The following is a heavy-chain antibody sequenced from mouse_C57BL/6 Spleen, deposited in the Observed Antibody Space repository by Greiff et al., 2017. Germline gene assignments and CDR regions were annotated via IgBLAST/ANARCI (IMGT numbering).Heavy chain of an antibody. V-gene: IGHV1-64*01. CDR1: GYTFTSYW. J-gene: IGHJ4*01. CDR2: IHPNSGST. CDR3: ARWTDYGYDDGYYYAMDY. D-gene: IGHD2-2*01. Sequence: VQLQQPGAELVKPGASVKLSCKASGYTFTSYWMHWVKQRPGQGLEWIGMIHPNSGSTNYNEKFKSKATLTVDKSSSTAYMQLSSLTSEDSAVYYCARWTDYGYDDGYYYAMDYWGQGTSVTVSS.